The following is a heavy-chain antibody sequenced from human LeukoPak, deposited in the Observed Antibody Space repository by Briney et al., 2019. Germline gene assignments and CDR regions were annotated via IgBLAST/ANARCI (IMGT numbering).Heavy chain of an antibody. J-gene: IGHJ5*02. D-gene: IGHD1-26*01. Sequence: GESLKTSSKGSGYSFTSYWIGWVRPMPGKGLEWMGIIYPGDSDTRYSPSFQGQVTISADKSISTAYLQWSSLKASDTAMYYCARRGRYNWFDPWGQGTLVTVSS. CDR2: IYPGDSDT. CDR1: GYSFTSYW. CDR3: ARRGRYNWFDP. V-gene: IGHV5-51*01.